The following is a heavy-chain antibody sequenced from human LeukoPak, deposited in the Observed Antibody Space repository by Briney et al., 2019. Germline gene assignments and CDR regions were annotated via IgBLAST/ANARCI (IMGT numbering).Heavy chain of an antibody. CDR3: AKDPVLRFLEWLSPNWFDP. V-gene: IGHV3-30*02. CDR2: IRYDGSNK. CDR1: GFTFSSYG. D-gene: IGHD3-3*01. J-gene: IGHJ5*02. Sequence: GGSLRLSCAASGFTFSSYGMHWVRQAPGKGLEWVAFIRYDGSNKYYADSVKGRFTISRDNSKNTLYLQMNSLRAEDTAVYSCAKDPVLRFLEWLSPNWFDPWGQGTLVTVSS.